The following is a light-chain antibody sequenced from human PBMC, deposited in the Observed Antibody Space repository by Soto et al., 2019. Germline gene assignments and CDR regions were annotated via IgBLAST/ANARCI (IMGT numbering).Light chain of an antibody. Sequence: DIQMTQSPSSLSASVGDRVSITCRASQTIITYLNWYQQKPRKAPKLLISAASNLQSGVPSRFSGSGSETEFTLTISSVQPEDFATYYYQQSYSTPRTFGQGTKLEIK. CDR1: QTIITY. CDR3: QQSYSTPRT. V-gene: IGKV1-39*01. CDR2: AAS. J-gene: IGKJ2*01.